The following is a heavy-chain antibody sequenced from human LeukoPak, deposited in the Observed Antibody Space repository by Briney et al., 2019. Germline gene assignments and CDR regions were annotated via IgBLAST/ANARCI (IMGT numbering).Heavy chain of an antibody. J-gene: IGHJ6*03. CDR1: GFTFNNYP. Sequence: GGSLRLSCAGSGFTFNNYPISWVRQTPGKGLEWVSAITGGADSTYYADSVKGRFTISRDNSKNTLYLQMNSLRAEDTAVYYCAKEDCSSTSCYTYYYYMDVWGKGTTVTVSS. CDR2: ITGGADST. V-gene: IGHV3-23*01. D-gene: IGHD2-2*02. CDR3: AKEDCSSTSCYTYYYYMDV.